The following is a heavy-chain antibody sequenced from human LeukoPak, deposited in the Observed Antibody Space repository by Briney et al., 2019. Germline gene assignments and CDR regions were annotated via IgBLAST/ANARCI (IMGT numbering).Heavy chain of an antibody. J-gene: IGHJ3*02. V-gene: IGHV3-21*01. CDR2: ISSSSSYI. CDR3: TSTVEWELLSEYAFDI. D-gene: IGHD1-26*01. Sequence: HPGGSLRLSCAASGFTFSSYGMNWVRQAPGKGLEWVSSISSSSSYIYYADSVRGRFTISRDNAKNSLYLQMNSLRAEDTAVYYCTSTVEWELLSEYAFDIWGQGTMVTVSS. CDR1: GFTFSSYG.